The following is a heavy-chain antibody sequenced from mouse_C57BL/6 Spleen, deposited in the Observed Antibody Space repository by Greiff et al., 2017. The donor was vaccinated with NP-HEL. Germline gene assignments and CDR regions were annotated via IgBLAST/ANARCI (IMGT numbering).Heavy chain of an antibody. CDR1: GYAFSSYW. D-gene: IGHD2-1*01. CDR3: AREVYGNYDFDY. J-gene: IGHJ2*01. V-gene: IGHV1-80*01. Sequence: VKLMESGAELVKPGASVKISCKASGYAFSSYWMNWVKQRPGKGLEWIGQIYPGDGDTNYNGKSKGKATLTADKSSSTAYMQLSSLTSEDSAVYFCAREVYGNYDFDYWGQGTTLTVSS. CDR2: IYPGDGDT.